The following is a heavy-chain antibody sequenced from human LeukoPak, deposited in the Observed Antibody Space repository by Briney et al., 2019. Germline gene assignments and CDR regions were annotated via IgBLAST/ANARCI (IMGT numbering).Heavy chain of an antibody. V-gene: IGHV4-39*01. J-gene: IGHJ5*02. CDR2: IFYSGTT. CDR1: GGSISNSSYY. CDR3: ASHSSYVSPFRS. Sequence: SETLSLSCSVSGGSISNSSYYWGWIRQPPGKGLEWVGSIFYSGTTFYNPSLESRVTISVDTSKNQFSLKLSSVTAADTAMYYCASHSSYVSPFRSWGRGPLVTVSP. D-gene: IGHD3-10*02.